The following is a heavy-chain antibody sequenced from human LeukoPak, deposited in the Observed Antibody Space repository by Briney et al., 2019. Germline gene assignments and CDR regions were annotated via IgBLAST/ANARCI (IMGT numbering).Heavy chain of an antibody. CDR2: ISPEGSGT. Sequence: GGSLRLSCAASGFSLSGYWMHWVRQAPGKGLVWVSRISPEGSGTTYADSVKGRFTISRDNAKNTLYLHMNSLRAEDTAIYYCARALGSVADFWGQGTMVTVSS. CDR3: ARALGSVADF. J-gene: IGHJ4*02. D-gene: IGHD6-6*01. V-gene: IGHV3-74*01. CDR1: GFSLSGYW.